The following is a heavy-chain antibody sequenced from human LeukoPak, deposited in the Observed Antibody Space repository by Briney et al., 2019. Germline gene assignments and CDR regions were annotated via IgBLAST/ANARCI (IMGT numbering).Heavy chain of an antibody. CDR1: GGSISSYY. CDR2: FYHGGDT. Sequence: TSETLSLTCTVSGGSISSYYWSWIRQPAGKGLEWIGSFYHGGDTYYNPSLKSRVTISVDTPKNQFSLKLRSVTAADTAVYYCAGGIVGVHAYWGQGILVTVSS. D-gene: IGHD1-26*01. CDR3: AGGIVGVHAY. V-gene: IGHV4-59*04. J-gene: IGHJ4*02.